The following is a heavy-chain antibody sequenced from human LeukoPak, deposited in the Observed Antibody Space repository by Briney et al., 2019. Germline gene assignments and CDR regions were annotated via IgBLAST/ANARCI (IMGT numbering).Heavy chain of an antibody. CDR2: LYGAGST. V-gene: IGHV3-53*01. D-gene: IGHD1-14*01. Sequence: GGSLTLSCAASGLNVSSNYMSWVRQAPGKGLGWVSVLYGAGSTYYADSVKGRFTISRYDSQYTLFLQMISVRAADTAVYYCARGTGDFDSWGQGTLVSVSS. CDR3: ARGTGDFDS. J-gene: IGHJ4*02. CDR1: GLNVSSNY.